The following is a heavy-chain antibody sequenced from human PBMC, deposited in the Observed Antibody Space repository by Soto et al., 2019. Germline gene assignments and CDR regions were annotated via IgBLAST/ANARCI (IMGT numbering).Heavy chain of an antibody. V-gene: IGHV3-33*06. CDR3: AKDREYYYDSSGYHYDAFDI. J-gene: IGHJ3*02. D-gene: IGHD3-22*01. CDR2: IWYDGSNK. CDR1: RFTFGSYG. Sequence: GGSLRLSCAASRFTFGSYGMHWFRQAPGKGLEWVAVIWYDGSNKYYADSVKGRFTISRDNSKNTLYLQMNSLRAEDTAVYYCAKDREYYYDSSGYHYDAFDIWGQGTMVTVSS.